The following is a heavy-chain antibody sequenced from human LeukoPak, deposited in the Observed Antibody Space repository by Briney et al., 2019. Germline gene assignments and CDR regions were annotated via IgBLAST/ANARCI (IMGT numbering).Heavy chain of an antibody. CDR2: ISFDGSIK. CDR1: GFTFSSYG. J-gene: IGHJ4*02. D-gene: IGHD2-2*02. V-gene: IGHV3-30*18. Sequence: GESLRLSCAASGFTFSSYGMHWVRQAPGKGLEWVAIISFDGSIKYYADSVKGRFTISRDNSKSTLYLQMNSLRAGDTAVYYCAKERSKAYPQPFDYWGQGTLVTVSS. CDR3: AKERSKAYPQPFDY.